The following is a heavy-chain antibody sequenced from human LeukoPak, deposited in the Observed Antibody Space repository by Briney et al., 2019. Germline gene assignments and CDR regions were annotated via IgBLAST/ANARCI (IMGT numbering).Heavy chain of an antibody. J-gene: IGHJ5*02. D-gene: IGHD6-13*01. CDR2: INPGGGST. CDR1: GYTFTSYY. Sequence: ASVKVSCKASGYTFTSYYMYWVRQAPGQGLEWMGLINPGGGSTNYAQKFQGRVTVTRDMSTSTVYMELSSLRSDDTAMYYCMRDTYASSWLWGFGPWGQGTLVTVSS. V-gene: IGHV1-46*01. CDR3: MRDTYASSWLWGFGP.